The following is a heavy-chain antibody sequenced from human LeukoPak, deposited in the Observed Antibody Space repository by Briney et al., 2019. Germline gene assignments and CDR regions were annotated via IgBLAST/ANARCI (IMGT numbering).Heavy chain of an antibody. Sequence: NSSETLSLTCGISGDSINNHDWWSWVRQPPGKGLEWIAEIHDGGTPNYNPSLKSRVTISVDRFKTQFSLNLNSVTAADTAVYYCVANGYYCLDQWGHGTLVTVSP. D-gene: IGHD5-18*01. CDR3: VANGYYCLDQ. J-gene: IGHJ4*01. V-gene: IGHV4/OR15-8*01. CDR2: IHDGGTP. CDR1: GDSINNHDW.